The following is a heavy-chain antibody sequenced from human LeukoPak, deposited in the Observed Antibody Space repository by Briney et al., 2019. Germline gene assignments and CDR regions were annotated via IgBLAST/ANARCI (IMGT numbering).Heavy chain of an antibody. CDR3: AKNEALAVDYFHH. V-gene: IGHV3-23*01. CDR2: ISGSGGST. CDR1: GFTFSSYA. D-gene: IGHD6-19*01. Sequence: GGSLRLSCAASGFTFSSYAMSWVRQAPGKGLEWVSGISGSGGSTYYADSVKGRFTISRDKSKHTLYLQMNSLRAEDTAVYYCAKNEALAVDYFHHWGQGTLVTVSS. J-gene: IGHJ1*01.